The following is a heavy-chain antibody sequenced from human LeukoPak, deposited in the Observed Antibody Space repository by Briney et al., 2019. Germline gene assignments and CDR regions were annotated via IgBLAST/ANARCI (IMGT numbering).Heavy chain of an antibody. CDR3: ASTISCLL. V-gene: IGHV3-74*01. Sequence: GGSLRLSCAASGLTFSSHRMHWVRQAPGKGLVWVSRINNDGTSTTYADSVKGRFTISRDNTKNMLYLEMKSLRVEDTAVYYCASTISCLLWGQGTMVTVSS. D-gene: IGHD2-15*01. J-gene: IGHJ3*01. CDR1: GLTFSSHR. CDR2: INNDGTST.